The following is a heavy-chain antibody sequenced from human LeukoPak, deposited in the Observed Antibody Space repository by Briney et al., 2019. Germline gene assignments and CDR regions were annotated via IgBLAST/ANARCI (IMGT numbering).Heavy chain of an antibody. D-gene: IGHD3-10*01. J-gene: IGHJ4*02. CDR3: ARDQYYYGSGSYGLDY. V-gene: IGHV1-18*01. CDR1: GYTFTSYG. CDR2: ISAYNGNT. Sequence: GASVKVSCKASGYTFTSYGISWVRQAPGQGLEWMGWISAYNGNTNYAQKLQGRVTMTTDTSTSTAYMELRSLRSDDTAVYYCARDQYYYGSGSYGLDYWGQGTLVTVSS.